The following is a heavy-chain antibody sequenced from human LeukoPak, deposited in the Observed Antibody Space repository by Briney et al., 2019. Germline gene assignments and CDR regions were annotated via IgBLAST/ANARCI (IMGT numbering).Heavy chain of an antibody. Sequence: GASVKVSCKASGYTFTSYDINWVRQATGQGLEWMGWISAYNGNTNYAQKLQGRVTMTTDTSTSTAYMELRSLRSDDTAVYYCAVRYCSSTSCYNWFDPWGQGTLVTVSS. J-gene: IGHJ5*02. CDR1: GYTFTSYD. D-gene: IGHD2-2*01. CDR2: ISAYNGNT. CDR3: AVRYCSSTSCYNWFDP. V-gene: IGHV1-18*01.